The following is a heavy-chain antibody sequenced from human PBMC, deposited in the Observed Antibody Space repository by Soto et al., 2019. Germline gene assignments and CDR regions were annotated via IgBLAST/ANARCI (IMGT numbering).Heavy chain of an antibody. CDR2: IYGSAARV. CDR3: AKDREPDDRCDIDW. J-gene: IGHJ4*02. CDR1: GFTFQRYT. V-gene: IGHV3-23*01. D-gene: IGHD2-2*01. Sequence: EVQLLESGGDLVRPGTSLRLSCAASGFTFQRYTISWVRQAPGKGLEWVSGIYGSAARVFYADSVEGRFTISRDNSRNTVYLQMNNLRGEDTAVYYCAKDREPDDRCDIDWWGRGTRVTVSS.